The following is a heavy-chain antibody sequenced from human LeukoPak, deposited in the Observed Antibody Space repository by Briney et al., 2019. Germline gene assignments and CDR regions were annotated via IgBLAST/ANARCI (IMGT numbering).Heavy chain of an antibody. Sequence: PSETLSLTCTVSGGSISSSSYYWGWIRQPPGKGLEWIGNIYYSGSTYYNPSLKSRVTISVDTSKNQFSLKLSSVTAADTAVYYCASAIPQGYCSGGSCYAYYYFDYWGQGTLVTVSS. CDR2: IYYSGST. CDR3: ASAIPQGYCSGGSCYAYYYFDY. D-gene: IGHD2-15*01. J-gene: IGHJ4*02. V-gene: IGHV4-39*01. CDR1: GGSISSSSYY.